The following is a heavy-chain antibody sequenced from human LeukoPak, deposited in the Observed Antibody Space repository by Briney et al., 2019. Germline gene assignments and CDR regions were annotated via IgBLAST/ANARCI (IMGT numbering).Heavy chain of an antibody. CDR1: GFTFSNFV. CDR3: AKDGRFGDFDH. J-gene: IGHJ4*02. Sequence: PGGSLRLSCVTSGFTFSNFVMNWVRQAPGKGLEWISSVSGSGGIPYYADSVKGRFTVSRDNSKNTLFLHMNGLRVEDTALYYCAKDGRFGDFDHWGQGTLVAVSS. CDR2: VSGSGGIP. V-gene: IGHV3-23*01. D-gene: IGHD3-16*01.